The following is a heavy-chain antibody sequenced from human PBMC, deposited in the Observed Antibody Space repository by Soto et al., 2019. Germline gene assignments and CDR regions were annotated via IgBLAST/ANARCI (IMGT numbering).Heavy chain of an antibody. Sequence: QLQLQESGPGLVKPSETLSLTCTVSGGSISSSSYYWGWIRQPPGKGLEWIGSIYYSGSTYYNPSLKSRVTISVDTSKNQFSLKLSSVTAAYTAVYYCATTPTAGYSYGPYYYYYMDVWGKGTTVTISS. V-gene: IGHV4-39*01. J-gene: IGHJ6*03. CDR3: ATTPTAGYSYGPYYYYYMDV. CDR2: IYYSGST. CDR1: GGSISSSSYY. D-gene: IGHD5-18*01.